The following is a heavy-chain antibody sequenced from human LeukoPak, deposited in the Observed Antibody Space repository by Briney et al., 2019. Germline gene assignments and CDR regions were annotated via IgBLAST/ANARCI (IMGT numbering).Heavy chain of an antibody. D-gene: IGHD1-26*01. J-gene: IGHJ3*02. CDR1: GYTFTGHY. CDR3: ARGYSGNYVAFDI. CDR2: INPNSGGT. Sequence: ASVKVSCKASGYTFTGHYMHWVRQAPGQGLEWMGWINPNSGGTNYAQKFKGWVTMTRDTSINTAYMELSRLGLDDTAIYYCARGYSGNYVAFDIWGQGTMVTVSS. V-gene: IGHV1-2*04.